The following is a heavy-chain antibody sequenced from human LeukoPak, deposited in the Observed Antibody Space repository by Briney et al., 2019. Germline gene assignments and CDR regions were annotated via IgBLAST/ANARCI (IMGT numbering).Heavy chain of an antibody. Sequence: PGGSLRLSCAGSGFTFNIYAMNWVRQAPGKGLEWISYISSGVTTRYYADSVKGRFTISRDDAKNSLYLQMNSLRAEDTAVYYCARFNLGWFDPWGQGTLVTVSS. V-gene: IGHV3-48*01. D-gene: IGHD1-14*01. CDR3: ARFNLGWFDP. CDR1: GFTFNIYA. J-gene: IGHJ5*02. CDR2: ISSGVTTR.